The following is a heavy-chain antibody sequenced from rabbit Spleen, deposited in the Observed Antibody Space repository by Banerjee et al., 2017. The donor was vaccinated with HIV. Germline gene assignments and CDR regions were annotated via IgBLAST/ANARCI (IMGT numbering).Heavy chain of an antibody. D-gene: IGHD2-1*01. V-gene: IGHV1S40*01. CDR1: GFSFSSSDY. CDR2: IAGSSSGFT. Sequence: QSLEESGGGLVQPEGSLTLTCKASGFSFSSSDYICWVRQAPGKGLEWISCIAGSSSGFTYSATWATGRFSISKTSSTTVTLQMTSLTAADTATYFCVRDRANIGGDYGPYYFDLWGPGTLVTVS. CDR3: VRDRANIGGDYGPYYFDL. J-gene: IGHJ4*01.